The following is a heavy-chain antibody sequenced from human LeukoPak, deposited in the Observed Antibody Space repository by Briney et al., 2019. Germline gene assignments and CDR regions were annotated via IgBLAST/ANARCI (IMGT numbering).Heavy chain of an antibody. CDR1: GYTFTGYY. D-gene: IGHD1-26*01. CDR2: INPNSGGT. Sequence: SVKVSCKASGYTFTGYYMHWVRQAPGQGLEWMGWINPNSGGTNYAQKFQGRVTMTRDTSISTAYMELSRLRSDDTAVYYCAGGRIVGARNWFDPWGQGTLVTVSS. J-gene: IGHJ5*02. V-gene: IGHV1-2*02. CDR3: AGGRIVGARNWFDP.